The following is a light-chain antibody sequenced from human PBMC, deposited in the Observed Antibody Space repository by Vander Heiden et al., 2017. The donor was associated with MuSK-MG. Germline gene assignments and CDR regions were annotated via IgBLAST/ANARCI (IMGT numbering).Light chain of an antibody. V-gene: IGKV1-39*01. Sequence: GDRVTITCRASQSISSYLNWYQQKPGKAPKLLIYAASSLQSGVPSRFSGSGSGTDFTLTISSLQPEDFATYYCQQSYSTPLTVGGGTKVEIK. CDR2: AAS. J-gene: IGKJ4*01. CDR1: QSISSY. CDR3: QQSYSTPLT.